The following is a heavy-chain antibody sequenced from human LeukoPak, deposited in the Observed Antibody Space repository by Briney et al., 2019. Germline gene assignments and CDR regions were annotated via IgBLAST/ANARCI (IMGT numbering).Heavy chain of an antibody. CDR1: GFTFSSYW. CDR2: INQDGSEK. Sequence: GGSLRLSCAASGFTFSSYWMSWVRQAPGKGLEWVANINQDGSEKYYVDSVKGRFTISRDNAKNSLYLQMNSLRAEDTAVYYCARKYFDWLGAFDIWGQGTMVTVSS. CDR3: ARKYFDWLGAFDI. D-gene: IGHD3-9*01. V-gene: IGHV3-7*01. J-gene: IGHJ3*02.